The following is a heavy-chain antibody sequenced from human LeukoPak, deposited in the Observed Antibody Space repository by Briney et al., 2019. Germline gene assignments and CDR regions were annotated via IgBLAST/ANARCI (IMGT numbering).Heavy chain of an antibody. Sequence: GGTLRLSCAASGFTFRNYGMSWVRQTPGKGLEWVSVISGSGGTSYYADSAKGRFTISRDSSKNTLYLQMNSLRAEDTAVYYCARELRGYNRLRTYYYYMDVWGKGTTVTVSS. CDR1: GFTFRNYG. D-gene: IGHD5-24*01. V-gene: IGHV3-23*01. CDR2: ISGSGGTS. CDR3: ARELRGYNRLRTYYYYMDV. J-gene: IGHJ6*03.